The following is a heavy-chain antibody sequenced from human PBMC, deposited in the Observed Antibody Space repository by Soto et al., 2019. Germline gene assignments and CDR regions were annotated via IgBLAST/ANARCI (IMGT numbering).Heavy chain of an antibody. D-gene: IGHD1-1*01. CDR3: AAGTNSAYYYYGMGV. CDR2: IVVGSGNT. V-gene: IGHV1-58*01. Sequence: SVKVSCKASGFTFTSSAVQWVRQARGQRLEWIGWIVVGSGNTNYAQKFQERVTITRDMSTSTAYMELSSLRSEDTAVYYCAAGTNSAYYYYGMGVWGQGTTVTVSS. CDR1: GFTFTSSA. J-gene: IGHJ6*02.